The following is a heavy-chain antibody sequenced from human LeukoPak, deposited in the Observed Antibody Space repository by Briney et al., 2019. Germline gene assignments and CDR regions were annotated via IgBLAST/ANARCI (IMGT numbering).Heavy chain of an antibody. V-gene: IGHV3-66*01. CDR2: IYSGGST. Sequence: PGGSLRLSCAASGFTFSSYGMSWVRQAPGKGLEWVSVIYSGGSTYYADSVKGRFTISRDNSKNTLYLQMNSLRAEDTAVYYCARDFATYYYGSGTRYWGQGTLVTVSS. D-gene: IGHD3-10*01. J-gene: IGHJ4*02. CDR3: ARDFATYYYGSGTRY. CDR1: GFTFSSYG.